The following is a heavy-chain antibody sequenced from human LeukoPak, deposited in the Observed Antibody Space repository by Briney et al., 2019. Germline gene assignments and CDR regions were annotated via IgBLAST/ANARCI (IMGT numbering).Heavy chain of an antibody. CDR1: GYTFTGYY. V-gene: IGHV1-2*02. D-gene: IGHD6-19*01. Sequence: VASVKVSCKASGYTFTGYYMHWVRQAPGQGLEWMGWINPNSGGTNYAQKFQGRVTMTRDTSISTAYMELSRLRSDGTAVYYCARTHSSGWYWIDAFDIWGQGTMVTVSS. CDR2: INPNSGGT. CDR3: ARTHSSGWYWIDAFDI. J-gene: IGHJ3*02.